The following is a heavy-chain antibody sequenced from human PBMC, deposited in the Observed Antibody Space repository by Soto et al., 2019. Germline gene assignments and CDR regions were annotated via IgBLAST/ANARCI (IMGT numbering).Heavy chain of an antibody. V-gene: IGHV3-53*01. CDR3: ASSQGGIAAAGTPFHY. Sequence: GGSLRLSCAASGFTVSSNYMIWVRQAPGKGLEWVSVIYSGGSTYYADSVKGRFTISRDNSKNTLYLQMNSLRAEDTAVYYCASSQGGIAAAGTPFHYWGQGTLVTVSS. CDR1: GFTVSSNY. J-gene: IGHJ4*02. D-gene: IGHD6-13*01. CDR2: IYSGGST.